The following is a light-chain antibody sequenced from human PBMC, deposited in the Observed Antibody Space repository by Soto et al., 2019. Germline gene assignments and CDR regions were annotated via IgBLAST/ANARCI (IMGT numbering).Light chain of an antibody. J-gene: IGLJ1*01. CDR1: NSDVGGYNY. CDR3: SSYTNRNTYV. CDR2: DVS. Sequence: QSALTQPASVSGSLGQSITISCTGTNSDVGGYNYVSWYQQHPGKAPKLMIYDVSNRPSGVSDRFSGSKSGNTASLTISGLQVEDEADYYCSSYTNRNTYVFGTGTKLTVL. V-gene: IGLV2-14*01.